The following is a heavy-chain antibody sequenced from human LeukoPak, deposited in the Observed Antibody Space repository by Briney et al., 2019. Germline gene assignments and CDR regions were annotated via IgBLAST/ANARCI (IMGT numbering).Heavy chain of an antibody. CDR2: ISGSGGST. CDR3: AKRADIVVVPAAIGDY. D-gene: IGHD2-2*02. J-gene: IGHJ4*02. V-gene: IGHV3-23*01. CDR1: GFTFSSYA. Sequence: GGSLRLSCAASGFTFSSYAMSWVRQAPGKGLEWVSAISGSGGSTYYADSVKGRFTISRDNSKNTLYLQMNSLRAEDTAVYYCAKRADIVVVPAAIGDYWGQGTLVTVSP.